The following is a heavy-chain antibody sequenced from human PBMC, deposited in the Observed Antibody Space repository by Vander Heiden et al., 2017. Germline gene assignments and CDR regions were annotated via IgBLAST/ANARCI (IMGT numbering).Heavy chain of an antibody. Sequence: EVQLLESGGGLVQPGGSRRLSCAASGFTFSSSAMSWVRQAPGKGLEWVSAISGSGGSTYYADSVKGRFTISRDNSKNTLYLQMNSLRAEDTAVYYCAKPTLVVVITGGFDYWGQGTLVTVSS. CDR1: GFTFSSSA. CDR3: AKPTLVVVITGGFDY. J-gene: IGHJ4*02. V-gene: IGHV3-23*01. CDR2: ISGSGGST. D-gene: IGHD3-22*01.